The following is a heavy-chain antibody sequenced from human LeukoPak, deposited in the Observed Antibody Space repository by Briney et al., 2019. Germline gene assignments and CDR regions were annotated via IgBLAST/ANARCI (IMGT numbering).Heavy chain of an antibody. V-gene: IGHV4-59*01. CDR1: GGSISSYY. CDR2: IYYSGST. D-gene: IGHD3-22*01. Sequence: SETLSLTCTVSGGSISSYYWSWIRQPPGKGLEWIGYIYYSGSTNYNPSLKSRVTISVDTSKNQFSLKLSSVTAADTAVYYCARSYDSIDNYFDYWGQGTLGTVSS. CDR3: ARSYDSIDNYFDY. J-gene: IGHJ4*02.